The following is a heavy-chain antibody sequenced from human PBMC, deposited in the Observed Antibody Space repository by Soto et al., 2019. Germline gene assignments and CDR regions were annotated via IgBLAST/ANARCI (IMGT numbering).Heavy chain of an antibody. CDR1: GFTFTSSA. Sequence: SVKVSCKASGFTFTSSAMQWVRQARGQRLEWIGWIVVGSGNTNYAQKFQERVTITRDMSTSTAYMELSSLRSEDTAVYYCAADLNYGDSAGTDYWGQGTLVTVSS. V-gene: IGHV1-58*02. D-gene: IGHD4-17*01. J-gene: IGHJ4*02. CDR2: IVVGSGNT. CDR3: AADLNYGDSAGTDY.